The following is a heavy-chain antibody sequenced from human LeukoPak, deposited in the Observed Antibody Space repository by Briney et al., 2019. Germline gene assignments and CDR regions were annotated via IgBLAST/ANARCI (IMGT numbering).Heavy chain of an antibody. CDR2: INPNSGGT. CDR3: ASDPRFNYGAGWFDP. J-gene: IGHJ5*02. V-gene: IGHV1-2*02. CDR1: GYTFTGYY. Sequence: AASVKVSCKASGYTFTGYYMHWVRQAPGQGLEWMGWINPNSGGTNYAQKFQGRVTMTRGTSISTAYMELSRLRSDDTAVYYCASDPRFNYGAGWFDPWGQGTLVTVSS. D-gene: IGHD4-17*01.